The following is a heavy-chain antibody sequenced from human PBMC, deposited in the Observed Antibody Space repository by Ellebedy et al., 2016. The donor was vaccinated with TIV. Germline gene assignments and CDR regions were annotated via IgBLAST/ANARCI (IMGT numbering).Heavy chain of an antibody. CDR1: GYTFTSYA. CDR2: INTNTGNP. J-gene: IGHJ6*02. D-gene: IGHD2-2*01. V-gene: IGHV7-4-1*02. CDR3: ARAYQGYCSSTSCFFLSRGMDV. Sequence: AASVKVSCKASGYTFTSYAMNWVRQAPGQGLEWMGWINTNTGNPTYAQGFTGRFVFSLDTSVSTAYLQISSLKAEDTAVYYCARAYQGYCSSTSCFFLSRGMDVWGQGTTVTVSS.